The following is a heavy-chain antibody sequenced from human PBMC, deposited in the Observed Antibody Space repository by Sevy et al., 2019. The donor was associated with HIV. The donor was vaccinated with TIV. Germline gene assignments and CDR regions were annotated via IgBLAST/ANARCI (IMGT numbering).Heavy chain of an antibody. Sequence: GGSLRLSCATSGFTFSSYGMHWVRQAPGKGLEWVAFIRYDGSIKYYADSVKGRFTISRDNSKNTLYLQMNSLRAEDTAVYYCAKDHDYYDSSGYYPFDYWGQGTLVTVSS. CDR1: GFTFSSYG. J-gene: IGHJ4*02. D-gene: IGHD3-22*01. CDR2: IRYDGSIK. CDR3: AKDHDYYDSSGYYPFDY. V-gene: IGHV3-30*02.